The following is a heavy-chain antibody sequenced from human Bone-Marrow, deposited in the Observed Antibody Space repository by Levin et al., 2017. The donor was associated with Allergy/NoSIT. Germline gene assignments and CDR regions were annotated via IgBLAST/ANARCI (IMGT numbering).Heavy chain of an antibody. J-gene: IGHJ4*02. V-gene: IGHV3-23*01. CDR1: GLIFKTYA. Sequence: GGSLRLSCAASGLIFKTYAMSWVRQAPGKALEWVSGISGNGDSTFYADSVKGRFTVSRDNAKDTLYLQMSNLRAEDTAIYYCAKDRVVVVGLFDYWGPGSLVTVSS. D-gene: IGHD2-15*01. CDR3: AKDRVVVVGLFDY. CDR2: ISGNGDST.